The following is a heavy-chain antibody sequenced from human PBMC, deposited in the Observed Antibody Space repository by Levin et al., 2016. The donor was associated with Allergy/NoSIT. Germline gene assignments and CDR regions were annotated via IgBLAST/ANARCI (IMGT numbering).Heavy chain of an antibody. J-gene: IGHJ5*02. CDR2: IHSRDHTT. V-gene: IGHV3-48*03. CDR3: ARGDFYGSGSLIDP. D-gene: IGHD3-10*01. Sequence: WIRQPPGKGLEWIAYIHSRDHTTYYADSVRGRFTVSRDNTQSSLYLQMSSLRAEDSAVYYCARGDFYGSGSLIDPWGQGTLVTVSS.